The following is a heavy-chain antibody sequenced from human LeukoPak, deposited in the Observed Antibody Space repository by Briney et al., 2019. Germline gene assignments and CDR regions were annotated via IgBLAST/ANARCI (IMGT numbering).Heavy chain of an antibody. CDR3: AKLPYYYGSGSYESVDAFDI. CDR1: GFTFSSYG. J-gene: IGHJ3*02. Sequence: GGSLRLSCAASGFTFSSYGMHWVRQAPGKGLEWVAVISYDGSNKYYADSVEGRFTISRDNSKNTLYLQMNSLRAEDTAVYYCAKLPYYYGSGSYESVDAFDIWGQGTMVTVSS. CDR2: ISYDGSNK. D-gene: IGHD3-10*01. V-gene: IGHV3-30*18.